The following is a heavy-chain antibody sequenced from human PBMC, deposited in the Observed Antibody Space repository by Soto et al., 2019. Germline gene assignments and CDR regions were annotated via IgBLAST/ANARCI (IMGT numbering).Heavy chain of an antibody. Sequence: GESLKISCKGPGYSFTSYWIGWVRQMPGKGLEWMGIIYPGDSDTRYSPSFQGQVTISADKSISTAYLQWSSLKASDTAMYYCARGGFLTPPDYYYYMDVWGKGTTVTVSS. CDR3: ARGGFLTPPDYYYYMDV. D-gene: IGHD3-16*01. CDR1: GYSFTSYW. CDR2: IYPGDSDT. V-gene: IGHV5-51*01. J-gene: IGHJ6*03.